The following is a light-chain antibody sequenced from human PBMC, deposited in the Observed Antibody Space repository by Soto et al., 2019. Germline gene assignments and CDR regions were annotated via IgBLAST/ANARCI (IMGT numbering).Light chain of an antibody. J-gene: IGLJ1*01. CDR2: GVS. Sequence: QSALTEPASVSGSPGQSITISCTGTSSDVGGYNYVSWYQHHPGKAPKLMIYGVSNRPSGVSNRFSGSKSGNTASLTISGLQAEDEADYYCSTYTSSSPYVFGSGTKVTVL. CDR3: STYTSSSPYV. CDR1: SSDVGGYNY. V-gene: IGLV2-14*03.